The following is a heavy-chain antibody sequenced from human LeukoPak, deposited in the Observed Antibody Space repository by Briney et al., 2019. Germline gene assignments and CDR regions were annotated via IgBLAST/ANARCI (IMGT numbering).Heavy chain of an antibody. CDR3: VAGLGNY. J-gene: IGHJ4*02. D-gene: IGHD6-13*01. CDR1: GFTFSTYW. CDR2: INTDGIII. Sequence: PGGSLRPSCAASGFTFSTYWMHWVRQAPGKGLVWVSRINTDGIIITYAGSVKGRFTISRDNAKNTVYLQMNSLRAEDTAMYYCVAGLGNYWGQGTLVTVSS. V-gene: IGHV3-74*03.